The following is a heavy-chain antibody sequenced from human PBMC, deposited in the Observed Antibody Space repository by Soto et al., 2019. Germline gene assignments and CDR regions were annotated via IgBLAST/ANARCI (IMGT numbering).Heavy chain of an antibody. V-gene: IGHV1-18*01. J-gene: IGHJ4*02. D-gene: IGHD3-10*01. CDR3: VRVAGYGSGSRHFDS. CDR1: GFTFATYG. CDR2: TVATTGST. Sequence: QVQLVQSGAEVTEPGASVKLSCKASGFTFATYGLSWVRQAPGQGLEWMGWTVATTGSTIYAQKCQGRVTVTADRSTSIGSLELRSLTSADTALYYCVRVAGYGSGSRHFDSWGQGTLVTVSS.